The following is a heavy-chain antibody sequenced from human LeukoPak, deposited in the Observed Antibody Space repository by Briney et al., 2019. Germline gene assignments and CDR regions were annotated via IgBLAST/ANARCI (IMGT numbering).Heavy chain of an antibody. CDR3: ARDGRYCSGGSCYGYYYMDV. CDR2: ISGSGYSA. CDR1: GFTFSSYG. J-gene: IGHJ6*03. Sequence: GGSLRLSCAVSGFTFSSYGMSWVRQAPGKGLEWVSAISGSGYSAYYADSVKGRFTISRDNSKNTLFLQMNSLRAEDTAVYYCARDGRYCSGGSCYGYYYMDVWGKGTTVTISS. V-gene: IGHV3-23*01. D-gene: IGHD2-15*01.